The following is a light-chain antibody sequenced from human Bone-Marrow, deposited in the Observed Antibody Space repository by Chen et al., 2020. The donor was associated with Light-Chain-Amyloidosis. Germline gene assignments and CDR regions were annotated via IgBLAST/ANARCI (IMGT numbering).Light chain of an antibody. CDR1: NIGSTS. CDR2: DDS. V-gene: IGLV3-21*02. J-gene: IGLJ3*02. Sequence: SYVLTQSSSVSVAPGQTATIACGGNNIGSTSVHWYQQTPGQAPLLVVYDDSDRPSGIPERLSGSNSGNTATLTISRVEAGDVADYYCQVWDRSSDRPVFGGGTKLTVL. CDR3: QVWDRSSDRPV.